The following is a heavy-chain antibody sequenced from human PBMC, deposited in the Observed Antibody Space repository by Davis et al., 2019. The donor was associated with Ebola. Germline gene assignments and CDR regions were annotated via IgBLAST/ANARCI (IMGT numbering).Heavy chain of an antibody. CDR3: ARVSGGVNYDFWSGYPLRPFDY. D-gene: IGHD3-3*01. CDR2: IKQDGSEK. CDR1: GLTFSAYG. J-gene: IGHJ4*02. V-gene: IGHV3-7*03. Sequence: PGGSLRLSCAASGLTFSAYGMPWVRQAPGKGLEWVANIKQDGSEKYYVDSVKGRFTISRDNAKNSLYLQMNSLRAEDTAVYYCARVSGGVNYDFWSGYPLRPFDYWGQGTLVTVSS.